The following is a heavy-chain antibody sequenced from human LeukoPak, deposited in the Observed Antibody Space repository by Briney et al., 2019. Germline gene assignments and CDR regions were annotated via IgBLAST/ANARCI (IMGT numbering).Heavy chain of an antibody. J-gene: IGHJ4*02. D-gene: IGHD3-10*01. CDR2: ISGSGGST. Sequence: GGSLRLSCAASGFTFSSYAMSWVRQAPGKGLEWVSAISGSGGSTYYADSVKGRFTISRDNSKNTLYLQMNSLRAEDTAVYYCAKQTRFGETTPYPTDYWGQGTLVTVSS. V-gene: IGHV3-23*01. CDR1: GFTFSSYA. CDR3: AKQTRFGETTPYPTDY.